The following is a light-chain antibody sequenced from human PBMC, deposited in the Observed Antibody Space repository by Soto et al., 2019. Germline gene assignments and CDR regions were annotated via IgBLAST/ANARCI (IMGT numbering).Light chain of an antibody. Sequence: QSALTQPASVSGSPGQSITISCTGTISDVGGYNYVSWYQQHPGKAPKLMIYEVSNRPSGVSNRFSGSKSGNTASLTISGLQAEDEADYYCSSYTSSSTFVVFGGGTKLTVL. CDR3: SSYTSSSTFVV. CDR1: ISDVGGYNY. CDR2: EVS. V-gene: IGLV2-14*01. J-gene: IGLJ2*01.